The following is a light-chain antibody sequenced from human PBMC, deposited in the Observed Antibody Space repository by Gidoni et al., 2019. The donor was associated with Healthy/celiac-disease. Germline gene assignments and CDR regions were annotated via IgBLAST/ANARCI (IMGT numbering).Light chain of an antibody. Sequence: YQQKPGQTPSHLLYDASNRATGIPARFSGRGSGTAFTLTIISLQPQDFSVYYCQQRSYWPPLTFGGGTKVEIK. J-gene: IGKJ4*01. CDR3: QQRSYWPPLT. CDR2: DAS. V-gene: IGKV3-11*01.